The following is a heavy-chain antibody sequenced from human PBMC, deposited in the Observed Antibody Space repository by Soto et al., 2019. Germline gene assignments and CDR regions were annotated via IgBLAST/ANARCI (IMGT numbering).Heavy chain of an antibody. CDR2: ISYSGAT. CDR1: GGSVSGDKHY. Sequence: QVQLQESGPGLVKPSETLSLICTVSGGSVSGDKHYWSWIRQSPGKGLEWIGYISYSGATNYNPSLTSRLTISVDRSKNQFALKLSSVTASDTALYYCATSPRFAFDFWGQGTTVIVSS. V-gene: IGHV4-61*01. J-gene: IGHJ3*01. CDR3: ATSPRFAFDF.